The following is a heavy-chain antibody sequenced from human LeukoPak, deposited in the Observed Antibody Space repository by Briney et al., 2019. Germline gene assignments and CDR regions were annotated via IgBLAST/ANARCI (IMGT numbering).Heavy chain of an antibody. J-gene: IGHJ4*02. V-gene: IGHV1-2*02. CDR3: ARDLEAAAGIPPNGLIDY. D-gene: IGHD6-13*01. Sequence: GASVKVSCKASGYSLTGYHIHWVRQAPGQGLEWIGWLNPESGGTKYGQMFQGRVTMTRDTSTSTDYMELSSLRSDDTAMYYCARDLEAAAGIPPNGLIDYWGQGTLVTVSS. CDR2: LNPESGGT. CDR1: GYSLTGYH.